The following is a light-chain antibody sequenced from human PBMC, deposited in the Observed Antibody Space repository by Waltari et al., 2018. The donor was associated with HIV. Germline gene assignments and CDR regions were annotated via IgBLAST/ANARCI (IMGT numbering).Light chain of an antibody. V-gene: IGLV8-61*01. CDR3: SLYLDSGVSV. CDR2: SSK. CDR1: FGSVCSGNY. Sequence: QTVVTQEPSLSVSPGGTVTLTCGLTFGSVCSGNYPSWYHQSPGQPPRALIYSSKTRSSGVPDRFSGSILGDKAALTITGAQADDESDYYCSLYLDSGVSVFGGGTRLSV. J-gene: IGLJ3*02.